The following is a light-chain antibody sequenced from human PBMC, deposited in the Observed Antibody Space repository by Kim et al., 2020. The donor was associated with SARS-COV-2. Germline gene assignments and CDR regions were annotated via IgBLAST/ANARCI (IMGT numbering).Light chain of an antibody. CDR2: GTS. V-gene: IGKV3-15*01. CDR3: QQYNNWPLT. J-gene: IGKJ4*01. Sequence: VSPGDRVTLSCRASQSVSSKLAWYQQKPGQAPRRLIYGTSTRATGIPARFSGGGSGTEFTLTISSLQSEDFAVYYCQQYNNWPLTFGGGTKVDIK. CDR1: QSVSSK.